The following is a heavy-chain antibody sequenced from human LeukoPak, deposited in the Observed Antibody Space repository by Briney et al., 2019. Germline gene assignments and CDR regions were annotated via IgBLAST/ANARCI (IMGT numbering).Heavy chain of an antibody. J-gene: IGHJ4*02. Sequence: PGGSLRLSCAASGFTVSSYWMSWVRQAPGRGLEWVASIEKDGSEDYYVGSVRGRFTISRDNAKNSLYLQMNSLRAEDTAVYYCAMERTMVRGMVDYWGQGTLVTVSS. CDR2: IEKDGSED. D-gene: IGHD3-10*01. CDR1: GFTVSSYW. V-gene: IGHV3-7*04. CDR3: AMERTMVRGMVDY.